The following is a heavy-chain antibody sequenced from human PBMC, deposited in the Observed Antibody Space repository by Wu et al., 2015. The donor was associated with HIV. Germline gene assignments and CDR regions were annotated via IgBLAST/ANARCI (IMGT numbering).Heavy chain of an antibody. CDR1: GYTLIDYF. D-gene: IGHD3-16*01. CDR2: QPNNGAT. J-gene: IGHJ3*01. V-gene: IGHV1-2*02. CDR3: ARFGKAFDF. Sequence: QVQLLQSGAEVRKPGASMRVSCRASGYTLIDYFFALAATSPWTRARVDGMDQPNNGATGYAQKFQGRVTLTRDMSIGTVFMEMNSLKSDDTAVYFCARFGKAFDFWGQGTMLTVSS.